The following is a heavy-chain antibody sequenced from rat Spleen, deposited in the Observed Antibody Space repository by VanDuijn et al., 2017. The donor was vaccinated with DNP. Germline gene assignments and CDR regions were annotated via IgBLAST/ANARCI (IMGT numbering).Heavy chain of an antibody. J-gene: IGHJ4*01. V-gene: IGHV3-3*01. CDR3: ARSAVANRNYYAMDA. D-gene: IGHD1-3*01. CDR1: GYSITSSYR. CDR2: INSAGST. Sequence: EVQLQESGPGLVKPSQSLSLTCSVTGYSITSSYRWNWIRKFPGNKLEWMGYINSAGSTNYNPSLKSRISITRDTSKNQFFLQVNSVTTEDTATYYCARSAVANRNYYAMDAWGQGTSVTVSS.